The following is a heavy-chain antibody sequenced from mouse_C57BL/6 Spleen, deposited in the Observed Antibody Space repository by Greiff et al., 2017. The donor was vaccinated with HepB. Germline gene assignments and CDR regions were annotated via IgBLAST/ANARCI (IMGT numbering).Heavy chain of an antibody. V-gene: IGHV1-54*01. CDR1: GYAFTNYL. J-gene: IGHJ2*01. CDR3: AGGRSRDYFDY. CDR2: INPGSGGT. Sequence: QVQLQQSGAELVRPGTSVKVSCKASGYAFTNYLIEWVKQRPGQGLEWIGVINPGSGGTNYNEKFKGKATLTADKSSSTAYMQLSSLTSEDSAVFFCAGGRSRDYFDYWGQGTTLTVSS.